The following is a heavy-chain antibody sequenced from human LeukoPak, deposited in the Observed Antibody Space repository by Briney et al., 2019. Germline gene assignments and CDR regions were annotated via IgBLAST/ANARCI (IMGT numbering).Heavy chain of an antibody. CDR1: GFTFSDYY. J-gene: IGHJ4*02. Sequence: GGSLRLSCAASGFTFSDYYMSWIRQAPGKGLEWVSYISSSGSTIYYADSVKGRFTISRDNAKNSLYLQMNSLRAEDTAVYYCARVRDIVVAPAAIRGGYYFDYWGQGTLVTVSS. D-gene: IGHD2-2*02. CDR3: ARVRDIVVAPAAIRGGYYFDY. CDR2: ISSSGSTI. V-gene: IGHV3-11*01.